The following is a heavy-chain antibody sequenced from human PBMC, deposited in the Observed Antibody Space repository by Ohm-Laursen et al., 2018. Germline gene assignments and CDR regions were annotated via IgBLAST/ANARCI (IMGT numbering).Heavy chain of an antibody. CDR3: AKDYRGYSKPIEF. Sequence: SLRLSCSASGFTFSNYWVHWVRQAPGKGLLWVSRINPDGSSTSYADSVKGRFTISRDNSKNTLYVQMNSLRGEDTAVYYCAKDYRGYSKPIEFWGQGTQVTVSS. J-gene: IGHJ4*02. CDR1: GFTFSNYW. CDR2: INPDGSST. V-gene: IGHV3-74*01. D-gene: IGHD3-22*01.